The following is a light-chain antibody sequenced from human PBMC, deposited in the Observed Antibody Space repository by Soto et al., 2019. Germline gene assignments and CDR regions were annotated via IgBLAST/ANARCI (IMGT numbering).Light chain of an antibody. Sequence: DIQMTQSPSTLSASVGDRVTITCRASQSISSWLAWYQQKPGKAPKLLIYDASSLEIGGPSRFSGRGSGTEFPLTISSPQPDDFGNYYLPKYNSYSGTFGQGAKVEIK. J-gene: IGKJ1*01. CDR1: QSISSW. CDR3: PKYNSYSGT. V-gene: IGKV1-5*01. CDR2: DAS.